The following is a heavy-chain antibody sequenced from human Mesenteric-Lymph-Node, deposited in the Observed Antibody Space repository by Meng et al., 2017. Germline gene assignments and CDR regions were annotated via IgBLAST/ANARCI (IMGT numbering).Heavy chain of an antibody. CDR2: IWYDGSNK. J-gene: IGHJ4*02. CDR1: GFTFSSYG. Sequence: GESLKISCAAPGFTFSSYGMHWVRQAPGKGLEWVAVIWYDGSNKYYADSGKGRFTISRDNSKNTLYLQMNSLRAEDTAVYYCARDINPDYYDSSGLDYWGQGTLVTVSS. CDR3: ARDINPDYYDSSGLDY. D-gene: IGHD3-22*01. V-gene: IGHV3-33*01.